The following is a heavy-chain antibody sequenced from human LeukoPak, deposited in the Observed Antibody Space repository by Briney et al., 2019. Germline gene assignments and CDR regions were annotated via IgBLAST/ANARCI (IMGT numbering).Heavy chain of an antibody. D-gene: IGHD3-22*01. V-gene: IGHV4-34*01. J-gene: IGHJ4*02. CDR2: INHSGTT. Sequence: SETLSLTCAVYGESFSGYYCSWIRQPPGKGLTWIGEINHSGTTNYNPSLKSRVTISLDTSKSQFSLMLSSVTAADTAVYYCARGKYDSGGYYLDYWGQGTLVTVSS. CDR3: ARGKYDSGGYYLDY. CDR1: GESFSGYY.